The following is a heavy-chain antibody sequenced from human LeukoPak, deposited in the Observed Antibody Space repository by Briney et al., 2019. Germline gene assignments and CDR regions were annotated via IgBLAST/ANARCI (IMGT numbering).Heavy chain of an antibody. Sequence: GGSLRLSCAASGLTFSAYGVDWVRQAPSKWPGWVAFIRYDGKIKKYADSVKGRFTISRDNSKNTLYLQMNSLTREDTSLYYCARNRAAAGDWLDPWGQGTLVIVSS. CDR2: IRYDGKIK. D-gene: IGHD6-13*01. V-gene: IGHV3-30*02. J-gene: IGHJ5*02. CDR3: ARNRAAAGDWLDP. CDR1: GLTFSAYG.